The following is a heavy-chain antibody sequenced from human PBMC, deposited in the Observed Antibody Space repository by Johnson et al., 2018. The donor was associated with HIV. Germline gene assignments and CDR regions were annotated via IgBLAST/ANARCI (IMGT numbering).Heavy chain of an antibody. CDR2: INWNGGST. J-gene: IGHJ3*01. D-gene: IGHD1-14*01. CDR1: GFTFSSWP. V-gene: IGHV3-64*07. Sequence: MLLVESGGALVQPGGSLRLSCAASGFTFSSWPMHWVRQAPGKGLEWVSSINWNGGSTDYADSIKGRFTISRDNARNSLYLQLGSLRGEDMAVYFCARRQFITTWQDAFDVWGQGTTVTVSS. CDR3: ARRQFITTWQDAFDV.